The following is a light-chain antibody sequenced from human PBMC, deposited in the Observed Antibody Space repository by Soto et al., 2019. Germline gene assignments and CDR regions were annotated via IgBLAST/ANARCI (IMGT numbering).Light chain of an antibody. CDR3: QQYNNWPPDRT. CDR1: QSVGSN. V-gene: IGKV3-15*01. Sequence: EIVMTQSPATLSVSPGERATFSCRASQSVGSNLAWYQQKPGQAPRLLIYGASTRATGIPARFSGSGSGTEFTLTISSLQSEHFAIYFCQQYNNWPPDRTFGQGTKVEIK. CDR2: GAS. J-gene: IGKJ1*01.